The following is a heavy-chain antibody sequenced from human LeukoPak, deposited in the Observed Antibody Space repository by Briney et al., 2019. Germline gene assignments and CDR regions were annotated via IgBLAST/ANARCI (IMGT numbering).Heavy chain of an antibody. CDR3: ARDSGYYYFDY. CDR1: GGSISPYY. D-gene: IGHD3-22*01. CDR2: IYYSGST. V-gene: IGHV4-59*01. Sequence: PSETLSLTCSVSGGSISPYYWSWIRQPPGKGLEWIGHIYYSGSTNYNPSLKSRVTISVDTSKNQFSLKLSSVTPADTAVYYCARDSGYYYFDYWGQGTLVTVSS. J-gene: IGHJ4*02.